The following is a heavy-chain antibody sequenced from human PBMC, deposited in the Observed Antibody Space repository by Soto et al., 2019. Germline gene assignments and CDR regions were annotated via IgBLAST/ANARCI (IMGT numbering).Heavy chain of an antibody. D-gene: IGHD3-22*01. CDR2: IVPVFGTP. Sequence: QVQLMQSGAEVKKPGPSVKVSCKASGGSFPSDTISWVRQAPGQGLEWLGGIVPVFGTPNHAQKFQGRVTISADGSTNTAYMELTSLRPEDTAVYYCTRPSSGYYHDAFDIWGQGTLVTVSS. CDR3: TRPSSGYYHDAFDI. CDR1: GGSFPSDT. V-gene: IGHV1-69*01. J-gene: IGHJ3*02.